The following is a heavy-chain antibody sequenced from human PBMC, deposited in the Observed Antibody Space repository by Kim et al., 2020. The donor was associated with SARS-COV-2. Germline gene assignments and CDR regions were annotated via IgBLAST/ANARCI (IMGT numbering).Heavy chain of an antibody. Sequence: GGSLRLSCAASGFTFGDYAMHWVRQAPGKGLEWVSGISWNSGSIGYADSVKGRFTISRDNAKNSLYLQMNSLRAEDTALYYCAKDMGDYYDSSGHFDYWGQGTLVTVSS. V-gene: IGHV3-9*01. J-gene: IGHJ4*02. CDR3: AKDMGDYYDSSGHFDY. CDR1: GFTFGDYA. CDR2: ISWNSGSI. D-gene: IGHD3-22*01.